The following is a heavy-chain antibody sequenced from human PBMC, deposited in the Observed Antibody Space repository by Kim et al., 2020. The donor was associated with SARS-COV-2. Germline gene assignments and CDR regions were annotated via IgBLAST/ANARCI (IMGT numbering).Heavy chain of an antibody. D-gene: IGHD2-15*01. CDR3: ASSTDMVVVVAATPFDY. CDR1: GGSISSSSYY. CDR2: IYYSGST. J-gene: IGHJ4*02. Sequence: SETLSLTCTVSGGSISSSSYYWGWIRQPPGKGLEWIGSIYYSGSTYYNPSLKSRVTISVDTSKNQFSLKLSSVTAADTAVYYCASSTDMVVVVAATPFDYWGQGTLVTVSS. V-gene: IGHV4-39*07.